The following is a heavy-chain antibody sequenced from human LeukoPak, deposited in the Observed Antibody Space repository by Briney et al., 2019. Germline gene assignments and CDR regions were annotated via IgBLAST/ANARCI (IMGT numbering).Heavy chain of an antibody. J-gene: IGHJ4*02. CDR3: AKYYYDSSDYYSKLPSYFDY. CDR2: IYYSGST. Sequence: PSETLSLTCTVSGGSISSYYWSWIRQPPGKGLEWIGYIYYSGSTNYNPSLKSRVTISVDTSKNQFSLKLSSVTAADTAVYYCAKYYYDSSDYYSKLPSYFDYWGQGTLVTVSS. D-gene: IGHD3-22*01. V-gene: IGHV4-59*01. CDR1: GGSISSYY.